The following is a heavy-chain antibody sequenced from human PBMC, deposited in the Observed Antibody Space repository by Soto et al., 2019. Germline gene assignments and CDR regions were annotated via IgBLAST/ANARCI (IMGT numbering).Heavy chain of an antibody. J-gene: IGHJ6*02. CDR2: ISSTSSTK. V-gene: IGHV3-48*02. CDR3: ARRITMVRGPYYYYGMDV. CDR1: GFTFSSHG. D-gene: IGHD3-10*01. Sequence: GGSLRLSCDASGFTFSSHGMTWVRQAPGKGLEWVAFISSTSSTKNYADSVKGRFTISRDNTKNSLYLHMSSLRDEDTAVYYCARRITMVRGPYYYYGMDVWGQGTTVTVSS.